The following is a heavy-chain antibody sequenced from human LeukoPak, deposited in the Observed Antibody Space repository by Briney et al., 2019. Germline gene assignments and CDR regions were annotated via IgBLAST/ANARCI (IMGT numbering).Heavy chain of an antibody. J-gene: IGHJ4*02. CDR1: GDSVSSNSAA. CDR3: ARDRGYSGYDPRTGSFDY. CDR2: TYYRSKWYN. D-gene: IGHD5-12*01. V-gene: IGHV6-1*01. Sequence: SQTLSLTCAISGDSVSSNSAAWNWIRQSSSRGLEWLGRTYYRSKWYNDYAVSVKSRITINPDTSKNQFSLQLNSVTPEDTAVYYCARDRGYSGYDPRTGSFDYWGQGTLVTVSS.